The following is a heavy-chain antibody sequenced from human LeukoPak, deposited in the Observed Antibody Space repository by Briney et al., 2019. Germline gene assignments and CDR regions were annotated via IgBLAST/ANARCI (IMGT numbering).Heavy chain of an antibody. CDR2: IFPADSDI. Sequence: GESLKISCKGSGYTFTNHWIDWVRQMPGKGLEWVGIIFPADSDITYSPSFQGQVTISADKSISTAYLQWSSLKASDTAIYYCARREAPYTYDSDIDHWGQGTLVTVSS. J-gene: IGHJ4*02. CDR3: ARREAPYTYDSDIDH. CDR1: GYTFTNHW. V-gene: IGHV5-51*01. D-gene: IGHD5-18*01.